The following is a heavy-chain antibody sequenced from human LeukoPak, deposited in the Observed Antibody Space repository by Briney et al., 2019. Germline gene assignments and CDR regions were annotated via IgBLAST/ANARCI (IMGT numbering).Heavy chain of an antibody. V-gene: IGHV1-2*02. CDR1: GYTFTGYY. CDR3: ARVGYYGSGSYLVKWFDP. D-gene: IGHD3-10*01. J-gene: IGHJ5*02. Sequence: ASVKVSCKASGYTFTGYYMHWVRQAPGQGLEWMGWINPNSGGTNYAQKFQGRVTMTRDTSISTAYMELSRLRSDDTAVYYCARVGYYGSGSYLVKWFDPWGQGTLVTVSS. CDR2: INPNSGGT.